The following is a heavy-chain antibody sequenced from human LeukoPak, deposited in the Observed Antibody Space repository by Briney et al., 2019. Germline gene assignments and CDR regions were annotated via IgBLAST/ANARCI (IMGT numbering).Heavy chain of an antibody. V-gene: IGHV3-23*01. CDR3: AKNGVYCSGTTCYIDY. CDR2: ISGSGGST. CDR1: RFTFSRYA. D-gene: IGHD2-2*02. J-gene: IGHJ4*02. Sequence: GGSLRLSCAASRFTFSRYAMNWVRQAPGKGLEWVSGISGSGGSTYYADSVKGRFTISRDNSKNTLYLQVNSLRAEDTAVYYCAKNGVYCSGTTCYIDYWGQGTLVTVSS.